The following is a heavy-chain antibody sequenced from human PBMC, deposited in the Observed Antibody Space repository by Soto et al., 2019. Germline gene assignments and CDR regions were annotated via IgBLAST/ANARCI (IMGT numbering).Heavy chain of an antibody. D-gene: IGHD3-9*01. CDR3: ASGPDDILTGYDY. Sequence: SETLSLTCTVSGGSISSGGYYWSWIRQHPGKGLEWIGYIYYSGSTYYNPSLKSRVTISVDTSKNQFSLKLSSVTAADTAVYYCASGPDDILTGYDYWGQGTLVTVSS. CDR2: IYYSGST. CDR1: GGSISSGGYY. V-gene: IGHV4-31*03. J-gene: IGHJ4*02.